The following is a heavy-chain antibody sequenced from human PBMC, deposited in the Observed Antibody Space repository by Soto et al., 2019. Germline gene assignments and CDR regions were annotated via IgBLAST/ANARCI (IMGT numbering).Heavy chain of an antibody. CDR2: IYYSGST. CDR1: GGSISSYY. D-gene: IGHD4-17*01. V-gene: IGHV4-59*01. Sequence: SETLSLTCTVSGGSISSYYWSWIRQPPGKGLEWIGYIYYSGSTNYNPSLKSRVTISVDTSKNQFSLKLSSVTAADTAVYYCASTNGDYESWFDPWGQGTLVTVSS. J-gene: IGHJ5*02. CDR3: ASTNGDYESWFDP.